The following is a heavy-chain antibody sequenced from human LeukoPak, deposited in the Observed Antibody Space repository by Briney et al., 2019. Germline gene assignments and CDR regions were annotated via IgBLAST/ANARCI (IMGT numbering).Heavy chain of an antibody. Sequence: SETLSXTCTVSGGSISSYYWSWIRQPPGKGLEWIGYIYYSGSTNYNPSLKSRVTISVETSKNEFSLKLRAVTAADTAVYYCARXTGYRIEDYFDYWGQGTLVTVSS. J-gene: IGHJ4*02. CDR3: ARXTGYRIEDYFDY. D-gene: IGHD6-13*01. CDR2: IYYSGST. V-gene: IGHV4-59*01. CDR1: GGSISSYY.